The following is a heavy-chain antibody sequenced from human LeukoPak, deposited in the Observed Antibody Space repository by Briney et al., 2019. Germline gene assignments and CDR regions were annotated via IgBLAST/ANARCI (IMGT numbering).Heavy chain of an antibody. Sequence: ASVKVSCKASGYTFTSYDINWVLQATGQGLEWMGCMNPNSGNTGYAQKFQGRVTMTRNTSISTAYMELSSLRSEDTAVYYCARGAIRAIVVVPAAIDYWGQGTLVTVSS. CDR2: MNPNSGNT. CDR3: ARGAIRAIVVVPAAIDY. V-gene: IGHV1-8*01. D-gene: IGHD2-2*01. CDR1: GYTFTSYD. J-gene: IGHJ4*02.